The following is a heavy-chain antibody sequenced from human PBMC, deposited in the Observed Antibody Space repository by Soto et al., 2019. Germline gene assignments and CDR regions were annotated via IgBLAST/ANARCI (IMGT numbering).Heavy chain of an antibody. V-gene: IGHV3-73*01. J-gene: IGHJ6*02. CDR3: CRGQGAPIGDYYDHGLDV. Sequence: GGSLRLSCVGSGFIFGGSAIHWVRQASGKGLEWVGRIRSRANNYATSAAVSVRGRFTFSRDDSKNTSYLQMNILKTDDTAIYYCCRGQGAPIGDYYDHGLDVWGQGTPVTVSS. CDR1: GFIFGGSA. CDR2: IRSRANNYAT. D-gene: IGHD2-2*02.